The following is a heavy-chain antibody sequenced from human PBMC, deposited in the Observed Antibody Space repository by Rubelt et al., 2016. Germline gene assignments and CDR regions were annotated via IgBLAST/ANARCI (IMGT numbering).Heavy chain of an antibody. Sequence: EVQLVESGGDLVQAGGSLRLSCVASDFTFSNYWMSWVRQAPGKGLEWVANVVNDESARYYVEAGKGRWTISRDNAKNTLYLQMNSLRGEYTAVSYCASLSSGTIDYWGQGTLVTVSS. CDR3: ASLSSGTIDY. CDR2: VVNDESAR. J-gene: IGHJ4*02. V-gene: IGHV3-7*02. D-gene: IGHD3-10*02. CDR1: DFTFSNYW.